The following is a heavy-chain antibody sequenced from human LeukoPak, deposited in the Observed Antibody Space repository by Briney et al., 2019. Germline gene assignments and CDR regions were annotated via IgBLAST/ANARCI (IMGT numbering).Heavy chain of an antibody. Sequence: GASVKVSCKASGYTFTSYYVHWVRQAPGQGLEWMGIINPSGGSTSYAQKFQGRVTITADESTSTAYMELSSLRSEDTAVYYCARDSDYDSSGRWGQGTLVTVSS. J-gene: IGHJ4*02. CDR3: ARDSDYDSSGR. CDR1: GYTFTSYY. D-gene: IGHD3-22*01. CDR2: INPSGGST. V-gene: IGHV1-46*01.